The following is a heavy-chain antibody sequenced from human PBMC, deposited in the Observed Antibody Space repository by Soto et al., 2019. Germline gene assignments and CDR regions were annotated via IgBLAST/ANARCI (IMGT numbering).Heavy chain of an antibody. CDR2: IWYDGSNK. CDR3: ARDRGAVTDWYFDL. V-gene: IGHV3-33*01. Sequence: QVQLVESGGGVVQPGRSLRLSCAASGFTFSSYGMHWVRQAPGKGLEWVAVIWYDGSNKYYADSVKGRFTISRDNSKNTLYLQMNSLRADDTAVYYCARDRGAVTDWYFDLWGRGTLVTVSS. J-gene: IGHJ2*01. D-gene: IGHD3-10*01. CDR1: GFTFSSYG.